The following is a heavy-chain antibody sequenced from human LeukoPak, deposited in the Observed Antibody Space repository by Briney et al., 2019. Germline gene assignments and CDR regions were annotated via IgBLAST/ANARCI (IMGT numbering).Heavy chain of an antibody. CDR3: ARRPAAPLTRNYYYYGMDV. J-gene: IGHJ6*02. Sequence: ASVKVSCKASGGTFSSYAISWVRQAPGQGLEWMGGIIPSFGAANYAQKFQGRVTITADESTSTAYMELSSLRSEDTAVYYCARRPAAPLTRNYYYYGMDVWGQGTTVTVSS. CDR1: GGTFSSYA. V-gene: IGHV1-69*13. CDR2: IIPSFGAA. D-gene: IGHD2-2*01.